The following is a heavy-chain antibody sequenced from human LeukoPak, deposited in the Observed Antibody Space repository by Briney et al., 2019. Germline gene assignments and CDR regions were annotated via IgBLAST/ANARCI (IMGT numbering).Heavy chain of an antibody. CDR2: IYYSGST. D-gene: IGHD3-3*01. Sequence: SETLSLTCTVSGGSISSYYWSWIRQPPGKGLEWIGCIYYSGSTDYNPSLKSRVTISVDTSKNQFSLKLSSVTAADTAVYYCARVATIFGVVRNYYYYYMDVWGKGTTVTVSS. CDR1: GGSISSYY. CDR3: ARVATIFGVVRNYYYYYMDV. J-gene: IGHJ6*03. V-gene: IGHV4-59*01.